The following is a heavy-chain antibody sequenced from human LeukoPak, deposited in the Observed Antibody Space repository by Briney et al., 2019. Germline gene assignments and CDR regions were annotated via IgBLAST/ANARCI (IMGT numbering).Heavy chain of an antibody. CDR3: ASRITGTTDYFDY. CDR1: GGTFSSYA. D-gene: IGHD1-7*01. J-gene: IGHJ4*02. V-gene: IGHV1-69*05. CDR2: IIPIFGTA. Sequence: APVKVSCKASGGTFSSYAISWVRQAPGQGLEWMGRIIPIFGTANYAQKFQGRVTITTDESTSTAYMELSSLRSEDTAVYYCASRITGTTDYFDYWGQGTLVTVSS.